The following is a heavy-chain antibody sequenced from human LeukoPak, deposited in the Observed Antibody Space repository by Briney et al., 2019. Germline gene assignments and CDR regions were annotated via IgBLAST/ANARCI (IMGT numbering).Heavy chain of an antibody. V-gene: IGHV3-23*01. D-gene: IGHD3-22*01. Sequence: GGSLRLSCTASGFTFSTCGMTWVRQAPGKGLEWVSSISGNDDGTYYADSVKGRFTISRDNSKNTLYLQMNSLRAEDTAVYYCAKISSGYYLYYFDYWGQGTLVTVSS. CDR1: GFTFSTCG. CDR2: ISGNDDGT. J-gene: IGHJ4*02. CDR3: AKISSGYYLYYFDY.